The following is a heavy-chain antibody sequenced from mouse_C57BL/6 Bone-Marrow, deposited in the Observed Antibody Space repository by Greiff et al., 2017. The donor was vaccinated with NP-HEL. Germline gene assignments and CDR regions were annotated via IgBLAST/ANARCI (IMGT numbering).Heavy chain of an antibody. D-gene: IGHD1-1*01. CDR2: IYWDDDK. V-gene: IGHV8-12*01. Sequence: QVTLKVSGPGILQSSQTLSLTCSFSGFSLSTSGMGVSWIRQPSGKGLDWLAHIYWDDDKRYNPSLKSRLTISKDTSRNQVFLKITSADTADTATYYCARRRGITTVVAPVDDWGQGTTLTVAS. J-gene: IGHJ2*01. CDR1: GFSLSTSGMG. CDR3: ARRRGITTVVAPVDD.